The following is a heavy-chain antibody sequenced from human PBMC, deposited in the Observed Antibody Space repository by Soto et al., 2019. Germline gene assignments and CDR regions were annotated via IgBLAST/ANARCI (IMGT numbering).Heavy chain of an antibody. CDR2: FDPEDGET. V-gene: IGHV1-24*01. CDR1: GETVTELF. CDR3: ATAYYDSSGYHSDY. J-gene: IGHJ4*02. D-gene: IGHD3-22*01. Sequence: APAEVGCKACGETVTELFMDWARKAPGKGLEWMGGFDPEDGETIYAQKFQGRVTMTEDTSTDTAYMELSSLRSEDTAVYYCATAYYDSSGYHSDYWGQGTLVTVSS.